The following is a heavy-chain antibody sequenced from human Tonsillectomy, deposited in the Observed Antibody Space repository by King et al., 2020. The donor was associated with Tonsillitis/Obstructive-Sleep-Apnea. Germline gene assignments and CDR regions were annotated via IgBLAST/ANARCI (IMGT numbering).Heavy chain of an antibody. CDR1: GYTFTTYY. D-gene: IGHD3/OR15-3a*01. Sequence: QLVQSGAEVKKPGASVKVSCKASGYTFTTYYMHWVRQAPGQGLEWMGIINPSNGDTSYAPKFQGRVTMTRDTSTYTFYMELSSLRSEDTAVYYCAREGLFDYWGQGTLVTVSS. V-gene: IGHV1-46*01. CDR2: INPSNGDT. J-gene: IGHJ4*02. CDR3: AREGLFDY.